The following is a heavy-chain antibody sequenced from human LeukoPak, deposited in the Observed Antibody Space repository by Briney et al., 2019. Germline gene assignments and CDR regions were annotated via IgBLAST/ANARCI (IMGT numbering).Heavy chain of an antibody. CDR2: IRSKAYGGTT. CDR3: TRDMTFYAHTYYFDY. J-gene: IGHJ4*02. V-gene: IGHV3-49*03. CDR1: GFTFGDYA. D-gene: IGHD2/OR15-2a*01. Sequence: GGSLRLSCTAFGFTFGDYAMSWFRQAPGKGLEWGGFIRSKAYGGTTEYAASVKGGFTISRDDSKRISYLQMNNLKTEDTAVYYCTRDMTFYAHTYYFDYWGQGTLVTVSS.